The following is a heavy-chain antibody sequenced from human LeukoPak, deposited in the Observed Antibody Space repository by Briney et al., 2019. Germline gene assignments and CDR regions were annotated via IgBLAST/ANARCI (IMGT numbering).Heavy chain of an antibody. CDR1: GFTFSSYA. CDR3: AKETNAVTGRAYFDY. CDR2: ISGRGGST. Sequence: PGGSLRLSCAASGFTFSSYAMTWVRQAPGKGLEWVSVISGRGGSTYYADSVKGRFTISRDNSKNSLDLQMSSLRAEDTAVYYCAKETNAVTGRAYFDYWGQGTMVTVSS. D-gene: IGHD6-19*01. J-gene: IGHJ4*02. V-gene: IGHV3-23*01.